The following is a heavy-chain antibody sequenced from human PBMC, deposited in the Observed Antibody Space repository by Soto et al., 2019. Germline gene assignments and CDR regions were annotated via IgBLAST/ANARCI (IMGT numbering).Heavy chain of an antibody. V-gene: IGHV3-30-3*01. CDR3: ARDLEREDIVVVVAAIAFDY. CDR1: GFTFSSYA. D-gene: IGHD2-15*01. CDR2: ISYDGSNK. Sequence: GGSLRLSCAASGFTFSSYAMHWVRQAPGKGLEWVAVISYDGSNKYYADSVKGRFTISRDNSKNTLYLQMNSLRAEDTAVYYCARDLEREDIVVVVAAIAFDYWGQGTLVTVSS. J-gene: IGHJ4*02.